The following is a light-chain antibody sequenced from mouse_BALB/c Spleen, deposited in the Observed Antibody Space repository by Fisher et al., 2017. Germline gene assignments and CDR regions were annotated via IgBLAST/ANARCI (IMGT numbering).Light chain of an antibody. CDR2: STS. CDR1: SSVSY. CDR3: HQYHRSPPT. V-gene: IGKV4-72*01. Sequence: IVLTQSPAILSASPGEKVTMTCRASSSVSYMHWYQQKSGTSPKLLIYSTSNLASGVPARFSGSGSGTSYSLTISSVEAEDAATYYCHQYHRSPPTFGGGTKLEIK. J-gene: IGKJ2*01.